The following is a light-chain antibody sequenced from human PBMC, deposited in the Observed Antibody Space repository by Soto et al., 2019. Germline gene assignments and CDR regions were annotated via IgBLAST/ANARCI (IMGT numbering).Light chain of an antibody. CDR3: AAWDDSLNALV. CDR1: SSNIGSNT. J-gene: IGLJ1*01. V-gene: IGLV1-44*01. CDR2: SNN. Sequence: QSVLTQPPSASGTPGQRVTISCSGSSSNIGSNTVSWYQQVPGTAPKLLIYSNNQQPSGVPDRFSGSKSGTSASLVTSGLQSEDEADYYCAAWDDSLNALVFGTGTKVTVL.